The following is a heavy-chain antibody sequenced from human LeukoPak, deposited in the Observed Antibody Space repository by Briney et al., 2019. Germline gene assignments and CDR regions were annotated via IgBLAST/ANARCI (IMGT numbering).Heavy chain of an antibody. CDR3: ASGPGVYAPGDYYYYMDV. Sequence: ASVKVSCKASGYTFTSYGISWVRQAPGQGLEWMGWISAYNGNTNYAQKLQGRVTMTTDTSTSTAYMELRSLRSDDTAVYYCASGPGVYAPGDYYYYMDVWGKGTTVTVSS. CDR2: ISAYNGNT. CDR1: GYTFTSYG. V-gene: IGHV1-18*01. J-gene: IGHJ6*03. D-gene: IGHD2-8*01.